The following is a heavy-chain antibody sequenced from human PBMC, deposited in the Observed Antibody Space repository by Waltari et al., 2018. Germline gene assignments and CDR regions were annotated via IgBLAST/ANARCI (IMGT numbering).Heavy chain of an antibody. CDR3: ARGGFGPVYPYYYGMDV. D-gene: IGHD3-10*01. CDR1: GGSISSHY. V-gene: IGHV4-59*11. CDR2: IYYSGST. J-gene: IGHJ6*02. Sequence: QVQLQESGPGLVKPSETLSLTCTVSGGSISSHYWSWIRQPPGKGLEWIGYIYYSGSTSYHPSLNNRFPRSFDPAQNQFSLNLSSVTAADTAVYYCARGGFGPVYPYYYGMDVWGQGTTVTVSS.